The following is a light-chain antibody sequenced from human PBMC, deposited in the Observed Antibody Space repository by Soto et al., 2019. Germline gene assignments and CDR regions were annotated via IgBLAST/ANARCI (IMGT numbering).Light chain of an antibody. CDR3: QHYNSYPLT. CDR2: DAS. J-gene: IGKJ4*01. CDR1: QSISSW. V-gene: IGKV1-5*01. Sequence: DIQMTQSPSALSASVGDRVTITCRASQSISSWLAWYQQKPGKAPKLLIYDASSLESGVPSRFSGSGSGTEFTLTISSLQPDDFAPYYCQHYNSYPLTFGGGTKVDNK.